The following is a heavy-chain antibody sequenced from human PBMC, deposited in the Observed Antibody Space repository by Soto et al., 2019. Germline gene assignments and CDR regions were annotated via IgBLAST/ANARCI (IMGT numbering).Heavy chain of an antibody. D-gene: IGHD2-21*01. V-gene: IGHV4-30-4*01. J-gene: IGHJ3*02. CDR2: VYYSGST. Sequence: QVQLQESGPGLVKPSQTLSLTCTVSGGSISSGNYYWSWIRQPPGKGLEWIGYVYYSGSTYYNPSEKSRVTTSVDTSKPPFSLKLSSVTAADTGVYYCARFRYLRYGGGDAFDIWGQGTMVTVSS. CDR1: GGSISSGNYY. CDR3: ARFRYLRYGGGDAFDI.